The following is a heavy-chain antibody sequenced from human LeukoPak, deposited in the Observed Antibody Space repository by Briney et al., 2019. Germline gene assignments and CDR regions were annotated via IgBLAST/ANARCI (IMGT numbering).Heavy chain of an antibody. V-gene: IGHV1-18*01. CDR1: GYTFTSYG. Sequence: ASVKVSCKASGYTFTSYGISWVRQAPGQGLEWMGWISAYNGNTNYAQKLQGRVTMTTDTSTSPAYMELRSLRSDDTAVYYCARVIGYSYGSNWFDPWGQGTLVTVSS. CDR2: ISAYNGNT. J-gene: IGHJ5*02. CDR3: ARVIGYSYGSNWFDP. D-gene: IGHD5-18*01.